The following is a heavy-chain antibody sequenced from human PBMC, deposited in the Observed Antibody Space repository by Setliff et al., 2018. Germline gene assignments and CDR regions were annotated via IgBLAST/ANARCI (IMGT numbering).Heavy chain of an antibody. J-gene: IGHJ3*02. CDR2: IYHSGST. V-gene: IGHV4-59*08. D-gene: IGHD5-12*01. CDR1: GGSISSYY. Sequence: PSETLSLTCTVSGGSISSYYWSWIRQPPGKGLEWIGSIYHSGSTYYNPSLKSRVTISVDTSKNQFSLKLSSVTAADTAVYYCARVATYAFDIWGQGTMVTVSS. CDR3: ARVATYAFDI.